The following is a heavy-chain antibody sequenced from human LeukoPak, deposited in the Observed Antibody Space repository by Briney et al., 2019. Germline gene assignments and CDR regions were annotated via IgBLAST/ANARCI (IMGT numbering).Heavy chain of an antibody. CDR1: GFTFSSYA. J-gene: IGHJ5*02. CDR2: ISGSGGST. Sequence: PGGSLRLSCAASGFTFSSYAMSWVRQAPGKGLEWVSAISGSGGSTYYADSVKGRFTISRDNSKNTLYLQMNSLRAEDTAVYYCARVIVGATKGCFDPWGQGTLVTVSS. V-gene: IGHV3-23*01. CDR3: ARVIVGATKGCFDP. D-gene: IGHD1-26*01.